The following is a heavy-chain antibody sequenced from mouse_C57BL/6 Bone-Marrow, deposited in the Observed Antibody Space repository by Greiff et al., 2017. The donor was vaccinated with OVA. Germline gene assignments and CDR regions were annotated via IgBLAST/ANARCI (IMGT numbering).Heavy chain of an antibody. CDR2: IDPENGDT. D-gene: IGHD1-1*01. J-gene: IGHJ2*01. V-gene: IGHV14-4*01. Sequence: EVKLQESGAELVRPGASVKLSCTASGFNIKDDYMHWVKQRPEQGLEWIGWIDPENGDTEYASKFQGKATITADTSSNTAYLQLSSLTSEDTAVYYCTTGPSTVVAPYFDYWGQGTTLTVSS. CDR3: TTGPSTVVAPYFDY. CDR1: GFNIKDDY.